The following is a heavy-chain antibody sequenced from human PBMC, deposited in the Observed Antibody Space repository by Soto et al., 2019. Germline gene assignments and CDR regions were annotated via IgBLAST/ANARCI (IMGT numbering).Heavy chain of an antibody. CDR1: GVTFSSYA. CDR3: ARDHGSSGWFDY. J-gene: IGHJ4*02. CDR2: IIPIFGTA. V-gene: IGHV1-69*06. Sequence: ASLKVSCNASGVTFSSYAISWVRQAPGQGLEWMGGIIPIFGTANYAQKFQGRVTITADKSTSTAYMELSSLRSEDTAVYYCARDHGSSGWFDYWGQGTLVTVS. D-gene: IGHD6-19*01.